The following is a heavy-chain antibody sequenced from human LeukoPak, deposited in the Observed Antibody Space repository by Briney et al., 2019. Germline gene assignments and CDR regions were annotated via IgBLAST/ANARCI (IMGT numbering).Heavy chain of an antibody. CDR1: GFSISTNY. D-gene: IGHD3-22*01. Sequence: QPGGSLRLSCAASGFSISTNYMTWVRQAPGKGLERVSVIYTGGNTYYADSVKGRFTISRDNAKNSLYLQMNSLRAEDTAVYYCASMTTYYYDSSGSTDYWGQGTLVTVSS. V-gene: IGHV3-53*01. CDR3: ASMTTYYYDSSGSTDY. J-gene: IGHJ4*02. CDR2: IYTGGNT.